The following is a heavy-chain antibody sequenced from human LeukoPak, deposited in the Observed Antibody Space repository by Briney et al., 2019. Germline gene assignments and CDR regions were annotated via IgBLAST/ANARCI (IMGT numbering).Heavy chain of an antibody. CDR2: IYHSGSN. CDR3: ARVDIVATIHFDY. CDR1: GYSISNGYY. D-gene: IGHD5-12*01. J-gene: IGHJ4*02. Sequence: PSETLCLTCNVSGYSISNGYYWGWIRQPPGKGLEWIGIIYHSGSNHYNPSLKSRVSISVDTSKNQFSLILTCVTAADTAVYYCARVDIVATIHFDYWGQGTLVTVSS. V-gene: IGHV4-38-2*02.